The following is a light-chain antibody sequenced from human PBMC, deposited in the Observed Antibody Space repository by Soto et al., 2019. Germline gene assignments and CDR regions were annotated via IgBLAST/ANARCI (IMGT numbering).Light chain of an antibody. V-gene: IGKV3-20*01. Sequence: EIVLTQSPGTLSLSPGERATLSCRASQSVSSSYLAWYQQKPGQAPRLLIYGASSRATGIPDRFGGSGSGTDFTLTISRLEPEDFAVFYWQQYGTSPLTFGQGTRLEMK. CDR3: QQYGTSPLT. CDR1: QSVSSSY. J-gene: IGKJ5*01. CDR2: GAS.